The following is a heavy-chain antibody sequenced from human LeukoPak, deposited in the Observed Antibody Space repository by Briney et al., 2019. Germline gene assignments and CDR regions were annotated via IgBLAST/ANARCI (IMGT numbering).Heavy chain of an antibody. CDR2: IYSGGST. CDR3: ARGCSSTSCYGFDY. J-gene: IGHJ4*02. V-gene: IGHV3-23*03. Sequence: GGSLRLSCAASGFNFGTYAMTWVRQSPGKGLEWLSVIYSGGSTYYADSVKGRFTISRDNSKNTLYLQMNSLRAEDTAVYYCARGCSSTSCYGFDYWGQGTLVTVSS. D-gene: IGHD2-2*01. CDR1: GFNFGTYA.